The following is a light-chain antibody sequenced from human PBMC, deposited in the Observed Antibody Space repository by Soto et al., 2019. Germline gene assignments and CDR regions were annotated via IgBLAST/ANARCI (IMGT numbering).Light chain of an antibody. V-gene: IGKV3-20*01. Sequence: EIVLTQSPGTLSLSPGERATLSCRASQSVSSSYLAWYQQKSGQAPRLLIYGASSRATGIPDRFSGSGSGTDFTLTISRLEPEDFAVYYCHPYGSSPPYTFGQGTKLEIK. CDR2: GAS. J-gene: IGKJ2*01. CDR3: HPYGSSPPYT. CDR1: QSVSSSY.